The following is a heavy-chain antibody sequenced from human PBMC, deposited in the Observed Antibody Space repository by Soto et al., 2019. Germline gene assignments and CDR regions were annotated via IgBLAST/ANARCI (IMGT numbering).Heavy chain of an antibody. Sequence: QVQLQQWGAGLLKPSETLSLTCAVYGGSFSGYYWSWIRQPPGKGLEWIGEINHSGSTNYNPSLKSRVTISVDTSKNQFSLKLSSVTAADTAVYYCARVGVVVVAATPWQWFEPWGQGTLVTVS. J-gene: IGHJ5*02. V-gene: IGHV4-34*01. CDR2: INHSGST. CDR3: ARVGVVVVAATPWQWFEP. D-gene: IGHD2-15*01. CDR1: GGSFSGYY.